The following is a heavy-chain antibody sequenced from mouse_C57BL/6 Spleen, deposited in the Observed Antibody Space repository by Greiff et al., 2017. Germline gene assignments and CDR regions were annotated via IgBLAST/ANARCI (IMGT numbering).Heavy chain of an antibody. CDR1: GFTFSDYY. Sequence: DVKLVESEGGLVQPGSSMKLSCTASGFTFSDYYMAWVRQVPEKGLEWVANINYDGSSTYYLDSLKSRFIISRDNAKNILYLQMSSLKSEDTATXYCGRWYGYGGGLFAYWGQGTLVTVSA. J-gene: IGHJ3*01. V-gene: IGHV5-16*01. CDR3: GRWYGYGGGLFAY. D-gene: IGHD2-2*01. CDR2: INYDGSST.